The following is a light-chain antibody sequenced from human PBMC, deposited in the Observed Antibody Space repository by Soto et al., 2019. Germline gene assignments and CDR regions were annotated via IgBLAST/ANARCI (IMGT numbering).Light chain of an antibody. V-gene: IGKV1-9*01. CDR1: QGISTF. CDR2: SAS. Sequence: DIQLTQSPAFLSASVGDKVTITCRASQGISTFLAWYQQKPGKAPNLLIYSASTLQSGVPSRFSGSGSGTEFTLTISSLQPEDFATYFCQQIDSYPVTCGGGTKVEMK. CDR3: QQIDSYPVT. J-gene: IGKJ4*01.